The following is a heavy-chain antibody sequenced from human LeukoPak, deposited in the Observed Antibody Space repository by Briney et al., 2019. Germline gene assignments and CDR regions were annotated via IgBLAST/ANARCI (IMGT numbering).Heavy chain of an antibody. CDR2: ISYDGGNK. J-gene: IGHJ4*02. CDR3: ARGGGRSVWFYYFDY. Sequence: GRSLRLSCAASGFTFSSYAMHWVRQAPGKGLEWVAVISYDGGNKYYADSVKGRFTISRDNSKNTLYLQVNSLRVEDTAVYYCARGGGRSVWFYYFDYWGQGTLVTLSS. V-gene: IGHV3-30*01. D-gene: IGHD6-19*01. CDR1: GFTFSSYA.